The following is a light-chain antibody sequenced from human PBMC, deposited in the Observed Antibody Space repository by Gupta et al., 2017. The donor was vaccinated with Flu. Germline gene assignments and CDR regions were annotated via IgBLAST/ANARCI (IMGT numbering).Light chain of an antibody. CDR1: QNVNNNY. CDR3: QHYGTSPLLT. V-gene: IGKV3-20*01. J-gene: IGKJ3*01. CDR2: ATS. Sequence: ASLSCRASQNVNNNYLAWYQQRPGQAPRLLIYATSSRATGISDRFSGTGSGTDFTLTISRLEPEDFAVYYCQHYGTSPLLTFGPGTRVDIK.